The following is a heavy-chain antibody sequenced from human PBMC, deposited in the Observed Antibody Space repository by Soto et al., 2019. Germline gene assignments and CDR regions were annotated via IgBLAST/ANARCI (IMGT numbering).Heavy chain of an antibody. CDR2: TYYRSKWYY. CDR3: ARDGSGFHWYFDV. V-gene: IGHV6-1*01. J-gene: IGHJ2*01. CDR1: GDSVSSVTAT. D-gene: IGHD6-19*01. Sequence: QVQLQQSGPGLVKPSQTLSLMCGISGDSVSSVTATWSWIRQSPSRGLEWLGRTYYRSKWYYDYEVSVKSRIVITPDTSKNQLTLDLNSVTPEDTAVYFCARDGSGFHWYFDVWGRGTLVTVSS.